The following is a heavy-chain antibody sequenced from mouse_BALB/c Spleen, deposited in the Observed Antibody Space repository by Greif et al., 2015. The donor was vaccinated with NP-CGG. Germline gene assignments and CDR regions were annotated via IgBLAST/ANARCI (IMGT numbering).Heavy chain of an antibody. Sequence: EVKLMESGPGLVKPSQSLSLTFTVTGYSITSDYAWNWIRQFPGNKLEWMGYISYSGSTSYDPSLKSRISITRDTSKNQFFLQLNSVTTEDTATYYCARYDGYYYAMDYWGQGTSVTVSS. D-gene: IGHD2-2*01. J-gene: IGHJ4*01. CDR1: GYSITSDYA. CDR2: ISYSGST. CDR3: ARYDGYYYAMDY. V-gene: IGHV3-2*02.